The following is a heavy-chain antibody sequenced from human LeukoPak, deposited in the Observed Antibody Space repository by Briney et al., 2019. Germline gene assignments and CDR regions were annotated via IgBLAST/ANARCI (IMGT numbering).Heavy chain of an antibody. Sequence: GGSLRLSCAASGFTFSSYSMNWVRQAPGKGLEWVAVIWYDGSNKYYADSVKGRFTISRDNSKNTLYLQMNSLRAEDTAVYYCARDLSSYYFDYWGQGTLVTVSS. CDR3: ARDLSSYYFDY. J-gene: IGHJ4*02. CDR1: GFTFSSYS. V-gene: IGHV3-33*08. CDR2: IWYDGSNK. D-gene: IGHD3-16*02.